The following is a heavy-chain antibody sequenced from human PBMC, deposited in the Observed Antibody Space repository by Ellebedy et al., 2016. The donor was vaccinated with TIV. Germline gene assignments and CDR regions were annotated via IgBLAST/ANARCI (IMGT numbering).Heavy chain of an antibody. V-gene: IGHV3-53*01. CDR1: GFTVSYTY. D-gene: IGHD3-3*01. Sequence: GESLKISCAASGFTVSYTYMNWVRQAPGKGLEWVSVIHTGGDTHYADSVKGRFTISRDSSKNTVFLQMNSLRAEDTAMYYCAIGRDYDFWSGYYRADYWGQGTLVTVSS. CDR2: IHTGGDT. CDR3: AIGRDYDFWSGYYRADY. J-gene: IGHJ4*02.